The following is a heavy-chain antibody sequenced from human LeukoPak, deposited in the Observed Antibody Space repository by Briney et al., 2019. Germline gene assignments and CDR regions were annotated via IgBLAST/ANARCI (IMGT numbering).Heavy chain of an antibody. CDR2: INEDGSQK. CDR1: GFTFGTYW. J-gene: IGHJ4*02. CDR3: VRDIDH. Sequence: GGSLRLSCAASGFTFGTYWMSWVRQAPGKGLEWVANINEDGSQKDYLDSVKGRFTISRDNAKDSLYLQMSSLRAEDAAIYYCVRDIDHWGQGTLVTASS. V-gene: IGHV3-7*04.